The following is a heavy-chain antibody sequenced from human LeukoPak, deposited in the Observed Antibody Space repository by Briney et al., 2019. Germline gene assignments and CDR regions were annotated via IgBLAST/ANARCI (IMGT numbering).Heavy chain of an antibody. D-gene: IGHD3-22*01. CDR1: GGSISSYY. V-gene: IGHV4-59*08. CDR3: ASQYGDYYDSSGYRRALSFDY. Sequence: SETLSLTCTVSGGSISSYYWSWIRQPPGKGLEWIGYIYYSGSTNYNPSLKSRVTISVDTSKNQFSLKLSSVTAADTAVYYCASQYGDYYDSSGYRRALSFDYWGQGTLVTVSS. J-gene: IGHJ4*02. CDR2: IYYSGST.